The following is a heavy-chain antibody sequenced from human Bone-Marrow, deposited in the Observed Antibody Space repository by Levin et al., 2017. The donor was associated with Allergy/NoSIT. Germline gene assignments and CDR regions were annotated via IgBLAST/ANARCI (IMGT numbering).Heavy chain of an antibody. V-gene: IGHV4-39*01. Sequence: NTSETLSLTCSVSGGSISSSSYYWVWIRQPPGTGLEWIASIYKDASSTYYNPSLKSRVTIFVDTSKNQFSLRLNSVTAADTAVYYCTRVYPPYSGSPGGEGFDVWGQGTMVTVSS. J-gene: IGHJ3*01. D-gene: IGHD1-26*01. CDR3: TRVYPPYSGSPGGEGFDV. CDR2: IYKDASST. CDR1: GGSISSSSYY.